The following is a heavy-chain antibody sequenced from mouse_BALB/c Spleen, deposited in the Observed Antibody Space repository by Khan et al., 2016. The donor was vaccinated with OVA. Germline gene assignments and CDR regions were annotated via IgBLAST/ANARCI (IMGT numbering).Heavy chain of an antibody. CDR3: ARENYYGRGCYAMDY. CDR1: GYTFTSCW. J-gene: IGHJ4*01. CDR2: IGPGSSNA. V-gene: IGHV1S41*01. D-gene: IGHD1-1*01. Sequence: DLVKPGASVKLSCKASGYTFTSCWINWIKQRPGQGLEWIGRIGPGSSNAYYNDMFKGKATLTVDTSSNTAYIQLSSLSSEDSAVYFCARENYYGRGCYAMDYWGQGASVTVSA.